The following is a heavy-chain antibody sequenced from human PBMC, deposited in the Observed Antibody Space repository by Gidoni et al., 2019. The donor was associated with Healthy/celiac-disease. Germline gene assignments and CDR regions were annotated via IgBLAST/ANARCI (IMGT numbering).Heavy chain of an antibody. CDR3: ARYGSSWSYYYYYGMDV. D-gene: IGHD6-13*01. CDR2: MNPNSGNT. CDR1: GYTFTRYD. J-gene: IGHJ6*02. Sequence: QVQLVQSGAEVKKPGASVKVSCKASGYTFTRYDINWVRQATGQGLEWMGWMNPNSGNTGYAQKFQGRVTMTRNTSISTAYMELSSLRSEDTAVYYCARYGSSWSYYYYYGMDVWGQGTTVTVSS. V-gene: IGHV1-8*01.